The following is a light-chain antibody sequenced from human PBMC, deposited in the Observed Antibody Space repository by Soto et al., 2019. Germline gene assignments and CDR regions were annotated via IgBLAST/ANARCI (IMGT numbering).Light chain of an antibody. Sequence: TVLTQSPATLSLSPGERATLSCRASQSIDIYLAWYQLRPGQAPRLLIYDASNRPPGIPARFSGSGSGTDFTITISSLEPEDFAIYYCQQRKFWLSFGGGTKVEIK. CDR3: QQRKFWLS. J-gene: IGKJ4*01. CDR2: DAS. CDR1: QSIDIY. V-gene: IGKV3-11*01.